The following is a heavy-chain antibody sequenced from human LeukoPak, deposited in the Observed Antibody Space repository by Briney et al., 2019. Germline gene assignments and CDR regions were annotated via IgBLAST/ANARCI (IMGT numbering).Heavy chain of an antibody. J-gene: IGHJ4*02. CDR1: GGSFSGYY. Sequence: SETLSLTCAVYGGSFSGYYWSWIRQPPGKGLEWIGEINHSGSTNYNPSLKSRVTISVDTSKNQFSLKLSSVTAADTAVYYCARDSIGITAAGTNWGQGTLVTVSS. V-gene: IGHV4-34*01. D-gene: IGHD6-13*01. CDR2: INHSGST. CDR3: ARDSIGITAAGTN.